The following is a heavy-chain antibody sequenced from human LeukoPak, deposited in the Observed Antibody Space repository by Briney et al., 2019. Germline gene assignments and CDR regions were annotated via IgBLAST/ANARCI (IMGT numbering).Heavy chain of an antibody. CDR2: IYYSGST. Sequence: SETLSLTCTVSGGSISSYYWSWIRQPPGKGLEWIGYIYYSGSTNYNPSLKSRVTIPVDTSKNQFSLKLSSVTAADTAVYYCARQRTLFDDWGQGTLVTDSS. CDR3: ARQRTLFDD. J-gene: IGHJ4*02. CDR1: GGSISSYY. V-gene: IGHV4-59*08.